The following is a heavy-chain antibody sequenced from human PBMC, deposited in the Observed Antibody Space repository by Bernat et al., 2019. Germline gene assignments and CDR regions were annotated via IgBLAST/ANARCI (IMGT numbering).Heavy chain of an antibody. CDR1: GFTFRVYE. V-gene: IGHV3-48*03. Sequence: EVQLVESGGGWVQLGGSLRLSCVAFGFTFRVYELNWVRQAPGKGLGWVSYISSSVSTIYYADSVKGRFTISRDNAKNSLYLQMNSLRAEDTAVYYCARGRTIFGVVNYYYYYYMDVWGKGTTVTVSS. J-gene: IGHJ6*03. CDR3: ARGRTIFGVVNYYYYYYMDV. CDR2: ISSSVSTI. D-gene: IGHD3-3*01.